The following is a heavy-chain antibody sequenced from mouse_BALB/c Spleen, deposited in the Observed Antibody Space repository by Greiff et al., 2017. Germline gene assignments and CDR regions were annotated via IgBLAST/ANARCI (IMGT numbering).Heavy chain of an antibody. Sequence: EVKLQESGPSLVKPSQTLSLTCSVTGDSITSGYWNWIRKFPGNKLEYMGYISYSGSTYYNPSLKSRISITRDTSKNQYYLQLNSVTTEDTATYYCAEVYDGYPAWFAYWGQGTLVTVSA. CDR1: GDSITSGY. V-gene: IGHV3-8*02. CDR3: AEVYDGYPAWFAY. J-gene: IGHJ3*01. CDR2: ISYSGST. D-gene: IGHD2-3*01.